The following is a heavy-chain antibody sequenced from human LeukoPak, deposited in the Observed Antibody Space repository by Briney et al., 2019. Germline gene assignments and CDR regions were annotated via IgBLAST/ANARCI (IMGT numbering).Heavy chain of an antibody. CDR3: ARDNSELYYFDY. CDR1: GYTFTSYG. V-gene: IGHV1-18*01. J-gene: IGHJ4*02. D-gene: IGHD1-7*01. CDR2: ISAYNGNT. Sequence: ASVKVSCKASGYTFTSYGISWVRQAPGQGLEWIGWISAYNGNTNYAQKLQGRVTMTTDTSTSTAYMELRSLRSDDTAVYYCARDNSELYYFDYWGQGTLVTVSS.